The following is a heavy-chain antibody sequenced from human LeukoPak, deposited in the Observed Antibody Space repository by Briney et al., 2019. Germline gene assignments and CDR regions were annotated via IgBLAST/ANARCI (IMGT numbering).Heavy chain of an antibody. CDR2: IKQDGNEK. Sequence: PGGSLRLSCAASGFTFRTYWMSWVRQAPGKGLEWVANIKQDGNEKYYVDSVKGRFTISRDNAKNSLDLQMNSLRADDTAVYYCARGGETLYGSGTDYWGQGTLVTVSS. V-gene: IGHV3-7*01. CDR1: GFTFRTYW. CDR3: ARGGETLYGSGTDY. J-gene: IGHJ4*02. D-gene: IGHD3-10*01.